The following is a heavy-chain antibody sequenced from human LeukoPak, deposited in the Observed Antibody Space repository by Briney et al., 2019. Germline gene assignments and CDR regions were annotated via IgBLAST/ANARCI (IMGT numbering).Heavy chain of an antibody. D-gene: IGHD3-10*01. J-gene: IGHJ4*02. V-gene: IGHV3-30-3*01. CDR1: GFTFSRYA. CDR3: ARVVGGSGSYSTFDY. CDR2: ISYDGSNK. Sequence: GGSLRLSCAASGFTFSRYAMHWVRQAPGKGLEWVAVISYDGSNKYYVDSVKGRFTISRDNSKNTLYLQMNSLRAEDTAVYCCARVVGGSGSYSTFDYWGQGTLVTVSS.